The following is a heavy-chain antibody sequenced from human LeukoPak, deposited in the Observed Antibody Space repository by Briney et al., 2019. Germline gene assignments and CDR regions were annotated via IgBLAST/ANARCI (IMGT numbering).Heavy chain of an antibody. V-gene: IGHV4-59*01. CDR1: GGSISDDY. CDR2: MYYTGNT. D-gene: IGHD3-22*01. J-gene: IGHJ4*02. Sequence: SETLSPTCIVSGGSISDDYLSWVRQPPGKGLEWIGYMYYTGNTNYNPSLKSRVTISADTSKNQFSLKLRSVTAADTAVYYCARMRRGWLQIDSWGQGTLVTVSS. CDR3: ARMRRGWLQIDS.